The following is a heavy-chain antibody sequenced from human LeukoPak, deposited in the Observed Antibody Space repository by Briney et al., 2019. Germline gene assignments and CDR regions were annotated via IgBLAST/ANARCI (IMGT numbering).Heavy chain of an antibody. CDR1: GGSITSGDYY. Sequence: PSQTLSLTCTVSGGSITSGDYYWSWIRQPPGKGLEWIGYIYYSGSTYYNPSLKSRVTISVDTSKNQFSLKLSSVTAADTAVYYCARDGDQTRYCSGGSCYSSWFDPWGQGTLVTVSS. CDR3: ARDGDQTRYCSGGSCYSSWFDP. J-gene: IGHJ5*02. V-gene: IGHV4-30-4*01. CDR2: IYYSGST. D-gene: IGHD2-15*01.